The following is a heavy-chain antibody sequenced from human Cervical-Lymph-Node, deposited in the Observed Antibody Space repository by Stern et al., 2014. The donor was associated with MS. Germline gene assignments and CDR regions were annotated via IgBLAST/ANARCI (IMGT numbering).Heavy chain of an antibody. D-gene: IGHD3-22*01. CDR2: ISSNSVYK. V-gene: IGHV3-21*01. Sequence: EVQLEESGGGLVKPGGSLRLSCAASGFTFNWHNMNWVRQAPGKGLDWVSSISSNSVYKYYADSVKGRFTISRDEAMMSLYLQRNSLGAKATALCVCVRRGFNFGYDFDFWGQGTLVTVSS. J-gene: IGHJ4*02. CDR1: GFTFNWHN. CDR3: VRRGFNFGYDFDF.